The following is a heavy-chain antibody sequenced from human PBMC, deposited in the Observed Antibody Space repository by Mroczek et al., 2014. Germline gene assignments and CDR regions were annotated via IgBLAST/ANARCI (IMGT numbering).Heavy chain of an antibody. J-gene: IGHJ3*02. CDR2: IYTSGST. D-gene: IGHD3-22*01. Sequence: QVQLQESGPGLVKPSETLSLTCTVSGGSISSYYWSWIRQPAGKGLEWIGRIYTSGSTNYNPSLKSRVTMSVDTSKNQFSLKLSSVTAADTAVYYCARTRADYYDSSGYYYGYAFDIWGQGTMVTVSS. CDR1: GGSISSYY. V-gene: IGHV4-4*07. CDR3: ARTRADYYDSSGYYYGYAFDI.